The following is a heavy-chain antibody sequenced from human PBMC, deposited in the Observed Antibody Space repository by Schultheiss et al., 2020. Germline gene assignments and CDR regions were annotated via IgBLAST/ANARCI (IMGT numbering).Heavy chain of an antibody. V-gene: IGHV1-69*13. J-gene: IGHJ3*02. CDR3: ARPRGIAAAGGSTDAFDI. Sequence: SVKVSCKASGGTFSSYAISWVRQAPGQGLEWMGGIIPIFGTANYAQKFQGRVTITADESTSTAYMELSSLRSDDTAVYYCARPRGIAAAGGSTDAFDIWGQGTMVTVSS. D-gene: IGHD6-13*01. CDR1: GGTFSSYA. CDR2: IIPIFGTA.